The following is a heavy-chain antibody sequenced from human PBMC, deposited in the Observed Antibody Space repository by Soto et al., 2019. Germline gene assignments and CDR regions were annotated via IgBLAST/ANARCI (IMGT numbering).Heavy chain of an antibody. CDR3: AREIEEGSGSYYYYYYMDV. Sequence: ASVKVSCKASGYTFTSYAMHWVRQAPGQRLEWMGWINAGNGNTKYSQKFQGRVTITRDTSASTAIMGLSSLRSEDTAVYYCAREIEEGSGSYYYYYYMDVWGKGTTVTVSS. CDR2: INAGNGNT. V-gene: IGHV1-3*01. J-gene: IGHJ6*03. D-gene: IGHD3-10*01. CDR1: GYTFTSYA.